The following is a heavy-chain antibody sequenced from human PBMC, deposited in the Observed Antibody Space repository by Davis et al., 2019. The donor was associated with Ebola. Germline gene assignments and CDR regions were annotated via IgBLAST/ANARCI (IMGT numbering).Heavy chain of an antibody. V-gene: IGHV4-31*03. CDR3: ARGPIYGGHFDY. CDR1: GGSISSGGYY. Sequence: PSETLSLTCTVSGGSISSGGYYWSWIRQHPGKGLEWIGYIYYSGSTYYNPSLKSRVTISVDTSKNQFSLKLSSVTAADTAVYYCARGPIYGGHFDYWGQGTLVTVSS. J-gene: IGHJ4*02. CDR2: IYYSGST. D-gene: IGHD4-23*01.